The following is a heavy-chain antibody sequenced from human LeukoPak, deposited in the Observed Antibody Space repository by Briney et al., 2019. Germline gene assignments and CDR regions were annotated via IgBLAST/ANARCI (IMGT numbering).Heavy chain of an antibody. V-gene: IGHV3-11*01. D-gene: IGHD3-3*01. CDR1: GVTFSDYY. J-gene: IGHJ6*02. Sequence: GGSLRLSCAASGVTFSDYYMSWIRQAPGKGLEGVSYISSSGSTIYYAVSVKGRFTISRDNAKNSLYLQMNSLRAEDMAVYYCARDWARLEWLLDYYYYGMDVWGQGTTVTVSS. CDR3: ARDWARLEWLLDYYYYGMDV. CDR2: ISSSGSTI.